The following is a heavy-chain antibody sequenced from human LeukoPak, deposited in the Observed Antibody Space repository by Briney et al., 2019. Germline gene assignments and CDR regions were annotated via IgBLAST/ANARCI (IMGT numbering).Heavy chain of an antibody. D-gene: IGHD3-3*02. J-gene: IGHJ4*02. Sequence: GGSLRLSCAASGFTFSSYAMHWVRQAPGKGLEWVAVISYDGSNKYYADSVKGRFTISRDNSKSTLYLQMNSLRAEDTAVYYCASSIDIGAPLDYWGQGTLVTVSS. CDR3: ASSIDIGAPLDY. CDR1: GFTFSSYA. CDR2: ISYDGSNK. V-gene: IGHV3-30*04.